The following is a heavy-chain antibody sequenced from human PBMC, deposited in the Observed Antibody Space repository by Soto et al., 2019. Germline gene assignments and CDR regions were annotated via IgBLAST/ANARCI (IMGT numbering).Heavy chain of an antibody. CDR1: GFTFTNYW. CDR3: TTVFEY. Sequence: EVQLVQSGGGSVQPGGSLRLSCEASGFTFTNYWMHWVRQVPGKGLVWVSRIDGVGTGTSYSDSVRGRFTISRDTAENTLYLQINSLRAEDSAVYYCTTVFEYWSQASLVTVSS. V-gene: IGHV3-74*01. CDR2: IDGVGTGT. J-gene: IGHJ4*02.